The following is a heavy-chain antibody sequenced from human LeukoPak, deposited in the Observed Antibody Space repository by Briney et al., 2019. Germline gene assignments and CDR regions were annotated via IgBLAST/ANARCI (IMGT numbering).Heavy chain of an antibody. CDR3: APYYYDSSGSLRY. CDR1: GFTFSDYY. V-gene: IGHV3-11*04. Sequence: GGSLRLSCAASGFTFSDYYMSWIRQAPGKGLEWVSYIINSGNTIYYADSVKGRFTISRDNAKNSLYLQMNSLRAEDTAVYYCAPYYYDSSGSLRYWGQGTLVTVSS. D-gene: IGHD3-22*01. CDR2: IINSGNTI. J-gene: IGHJ4*02.